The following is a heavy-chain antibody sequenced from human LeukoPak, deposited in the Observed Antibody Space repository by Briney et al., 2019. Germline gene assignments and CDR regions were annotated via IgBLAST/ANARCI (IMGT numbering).Heavy chain of an antibody. J-gene: IGHJ4*02. V-gene: IGHV3-53*01. CDR3: ARDLGTAAAATAD. CDR1: GFTVSSNY. Sequence: GGSLRLSCAASGFTVSSNYMSWVRQAPGKGLEWVSVIYSGGSTYYADSVTGRFTISRDNSKNTLYLQMNSLRAEDTAVYYCARDLGTAAAATADWGQGTLVTVS. CDR2: IYSGGST. D-gene: IGHD6-13*01.